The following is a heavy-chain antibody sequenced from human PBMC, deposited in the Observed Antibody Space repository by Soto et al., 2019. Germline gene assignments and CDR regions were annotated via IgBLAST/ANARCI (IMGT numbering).Heavy chain of an antibody. CDR3: TRQTTGGYPPQGFDH. D-gene: IGHD3-16*02. CDR2: RYYIGSA. Sequence: QVQLHESGPGLVKPSETLSLTCSVSGVSVSSPSFYWAWVRQSPGKGLEWIGSRYYIGSAYYSPLLKSRITISADSSRTQFSLKLASVTAADTGLYFCTRQTTGGYPPQGFDHWWQGALVTVS. V-gene: IGHV4-39*01. J-gene: IGHJ4*02. CDR1: GVSVSSPSFY.